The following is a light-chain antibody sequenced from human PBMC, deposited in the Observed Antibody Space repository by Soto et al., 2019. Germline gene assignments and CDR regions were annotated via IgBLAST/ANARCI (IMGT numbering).Light chain of an antibody. Sequence: DIQMTPSPSSLSASVGDRVNITCRASQTVSSYLNWYQQKPGKSPTLLIYKASNLQSGVPSRFSGSGSGTDFSLTISSLQPEDFATYYCQQTSSFPLTFGGGTKVDIK. CDR3: QQTSSFPLT. CDR1: QTVSSY. V-gene: IGKV1-39*01. J-gene: IGKJ4*01. CDR2: KAS.